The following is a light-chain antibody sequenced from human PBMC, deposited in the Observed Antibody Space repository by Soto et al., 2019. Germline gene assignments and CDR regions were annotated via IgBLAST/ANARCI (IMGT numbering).Light chain of an antibody. CDR3: KPLNTLHFP. V-gene: IGKV1-9*01. CDR1: HDISTY. Sequence: DIQWTQSPSLMSSSVGDRSTITCLASHDISTYLAWYQQKPGKDPKLMIYEAYTLQSGVPSRFSGSGSGTEFTLTIRGMLPEDFATYHCKPLNTLHFPLGQGPRLEIK. CDR2: EAY. J-gene: IGKJ5*01.